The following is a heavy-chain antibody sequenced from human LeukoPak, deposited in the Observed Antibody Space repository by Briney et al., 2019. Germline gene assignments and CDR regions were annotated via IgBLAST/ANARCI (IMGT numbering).Heavy chain of an antibody. V-gene: IGHV3-15*01. Sequence: GGSLRLSCAASGFTFSNAWMSWVRQAPGKGLEWVGRIKSKTDGGTTDYAAPVKGRFTISRDDSKNTLYLQMNSLKTEDTAVYYCTTAGLGHCSGGSCLDAFDIWGQGTMVTVSS. CDR3: TTAGLGHCSGGSCLDAFDI. J-gene: IGHJ3*02. CDR1: GFTFSNAW. CDR2: IKSKTDGGTT. D-gene: IGHD2-15*01.